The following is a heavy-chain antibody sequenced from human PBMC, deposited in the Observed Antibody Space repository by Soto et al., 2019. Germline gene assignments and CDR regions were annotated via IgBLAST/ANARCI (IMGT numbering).Heavy chain of an antibody. CDR1: GYTFTGYY. CDR2: INPNNGGT. CDR3: ARLGAARPEGSYDAFEI. J-gene: IGHJ3*02. V-gene: IGHV1-2*04. Sequence: ASVKVSCKASGYTFTGYYMHWVRQAPGQGLEWMGWINPNNGGTNSAQKFQDWVTMTRDTSISTAYMELSRLRYDDTAEYYYARLGAARPEGSYDAFEIWGQGTMVTVSS. D-gene: IGHD6-6*01.